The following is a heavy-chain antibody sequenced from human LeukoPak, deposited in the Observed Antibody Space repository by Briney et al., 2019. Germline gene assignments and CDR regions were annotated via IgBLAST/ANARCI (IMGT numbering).Heavy chain of an antibody. Sequence: ASVKVSCKVSGYTFTDYYMHWVQQAPGKGLEWMGLVDPEDGETIYAEKFQGRVTLTADTSTDTAYMELSSLRSEDTAVYYCATGIYSRWFDPWGQGTLVTVSS. D-gene: IGHD4-11*01. CDR2: VDPEDGET. CDR1: GYTFTDYY. J-gene: IGHJ5*02. CDR3: ATGIYSRWFDP. V-gene: IGHV1-69-2*01.